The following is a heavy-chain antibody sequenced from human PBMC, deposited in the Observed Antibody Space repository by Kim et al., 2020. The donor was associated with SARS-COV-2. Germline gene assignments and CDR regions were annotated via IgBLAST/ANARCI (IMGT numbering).Heavy chain of an antibody. CDR3: ARAPAEEAWLTIFGVWNGAFDI. CDR2: IWYDGSNK. J-gene: IGHJ3*02. V-gene: IGHV3-33*01. D-gene: IGHD3-3*01. Sequence: GGSLRLSCAASGFTFSSYGMHWVRQAPGKGLEWVAVIWYDGSNKYYADSVKGRFTISRDNSKNTLYLQMNSLRAEDTAVYYCARAPAEEAWLTIFGVWNGAFDIWGQGTMVTVSS. CDR1: GFTFSSYG.